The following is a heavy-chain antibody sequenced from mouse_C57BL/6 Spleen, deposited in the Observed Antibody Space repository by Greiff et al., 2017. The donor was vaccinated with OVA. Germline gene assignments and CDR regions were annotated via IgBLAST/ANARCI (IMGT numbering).Heavy chain of an antibody. CDR3: ARQKGGILRGMDY. Sequence: EVKLVESGGDLVKPGGSLKLSCAASGFTFSSYGMSWVRQTPDKRLEWVATISSGGSYTYYPDSVKGRFTFSRDNAKNTLYLQMSSLKSEDTARDYCARQKGGILRGMDYWGQGTSVTVSS. CDR1: GFTFSSYG. V-gene: IGHV5-6*01. CDR2: ISSGGSYT. D-gene: IGHD1-1*01. J-gene: IGHJ4*01.